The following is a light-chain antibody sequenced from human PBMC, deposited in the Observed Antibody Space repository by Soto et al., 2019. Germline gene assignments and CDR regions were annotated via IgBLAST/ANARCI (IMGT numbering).Light chain of an antibody. CDR1: SGDVGAFDY. CDR3: AAYTTSSTLV. J-gene: IGLJ3*02. Sequence: QSALTQPASVSGSPGQSMTISCAGTSGDVGAFDYVSWYQHHPGKVPKLMIYDVSDRPSGVSTRFSGSKSANMASLTISGLQADDEADYYCAAYTTSSTLVFGGGTKLTVL. V-gene: IGLV2-14*03. CDR2: DVS.